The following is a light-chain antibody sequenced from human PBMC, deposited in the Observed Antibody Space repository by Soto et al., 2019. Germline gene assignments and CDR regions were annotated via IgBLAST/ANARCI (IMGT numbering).Light chain of an antibody. J-gene: IGKJ1*01. V-gene: IGKV3-15*01. Sequence: EIVMTQSPATLSVSTGERATLSCRASQSVSIKLAWYQQIPGQAPRLLIYDTSTRATGIPARFSGSGSGTEFTLTISSLQSEDFAVYYCQQYKNWPPWTFGQGTKVDIK. CDR2: DTS. CDR1: QSVSIK. CDR3: QQYKNWPPWT.